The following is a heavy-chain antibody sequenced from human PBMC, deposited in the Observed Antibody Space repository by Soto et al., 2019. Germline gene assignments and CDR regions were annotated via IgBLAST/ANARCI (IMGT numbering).Heavy chain of an antibody. CDR3: ARAELTTVANWYFDL. D-gene: IGHD4-17*01. CDR1: GFTFSSYG. CDR2: IWYDGSNK. V-gene: IGHV3-33*01. J-gene: IGHJ2*01. Sequence: QVQLVESGGGVVQPGRSLRLSCAASGFTFSSYGMHWVRQAPGKGLEWVAVIWYDGSNKYYADSVKGRFTISRDNSKNPLYLQMNSLRAEDTAVYYCARAELTTVANWYFDLWGSGTRVTVSS.